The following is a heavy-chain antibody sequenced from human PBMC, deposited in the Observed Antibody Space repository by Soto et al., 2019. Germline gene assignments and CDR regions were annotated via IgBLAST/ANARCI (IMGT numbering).Heavy chain of an antibody. Sequence: QVQLVQSGSEVKKPGASVRVSCEASGYTFTSHRISWVRQAPGQGFEWMGWISPNSGNTNYAQNFQGRVTLPADTSPATAYMELRGLRSDDTAVYYCAGQQGLLPLFDFWGQGALVTFSS. CDR2: ISPNSGNT. J-gene: IGHJ4*02. V-gene: IGHV1-18*01. D-gene: IGHD3-22*01. CDR3: AGQQGLLPLFDF. CDR1: GYTFTSHR.